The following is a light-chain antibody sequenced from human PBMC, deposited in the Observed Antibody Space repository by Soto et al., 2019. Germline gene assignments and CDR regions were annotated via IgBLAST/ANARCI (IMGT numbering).Light chain of an antibody. CDR1: SSEIGGYNF. CDR2: EVS. V-gene: IGLV2-8*01. CDR3: SSYAGSNIL. J-gene: IGLJ1*01. Sequence: SVLTQPPSASGSPGQSVTISCTGTSSEIGGYNFVSWYQQHPGKANKLMIYEVSRRPSGVHDRFSGSKSGNTASLTVSGLQAEDEADYYCSSYAGSNILFGTGTKVTVL.